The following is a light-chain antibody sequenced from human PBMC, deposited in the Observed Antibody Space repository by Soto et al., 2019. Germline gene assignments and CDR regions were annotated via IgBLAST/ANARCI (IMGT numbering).Light chain of an antibody. CDR1: QGINSW. V-gene: IGKV1-12*01. CDR3: QQANTFPLS. CDR2: AAS. Sequence: EIQMTQSPSSVSSSVGDRVTITCRASQGINSWLAWYQQKPGKAPNLLIYAASSLQSGVPSRFSGSGSGTDFTLTISSLQPEDFATYYCQQANTFPLSFGGGTKVEIK. J-gene: IGKJ4*01.